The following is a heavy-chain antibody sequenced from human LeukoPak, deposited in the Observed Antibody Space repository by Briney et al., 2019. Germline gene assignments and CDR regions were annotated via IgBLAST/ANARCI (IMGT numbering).Heavy chain of an antibody. CDR3: ARATYDSSAVDAFDI. CDR1: GFTFRDYF. D-gene: IGHD3-22*01. V-gene: IGHV3-11*01. Sequence: GRSLRPSCAASGFTFRDYFMSWIRQAPGKWREWVAYTITAGNTIYYADSMKGRFTISRDNAKNSLYLQMNTLRAEDTAVYYCARATYDSSAVDAFDIWGQGT. J-gene: IGHJ3*02. CDR2: TITAGNTI.